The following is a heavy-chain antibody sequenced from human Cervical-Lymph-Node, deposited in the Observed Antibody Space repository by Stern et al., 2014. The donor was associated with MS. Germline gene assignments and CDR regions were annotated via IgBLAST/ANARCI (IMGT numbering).Heavy chain of an antibody. D-gene: IGHD1-26*01. J-gene: IGHJ6*02. CDR3: ARDRGRVGATRVYYYYGMDV. CDR2: ISAYNGNT. CDR1: GYTFTSYG. V-gene: IGHV1-18*04. Sequence: QVQLVQSGAEVKKPGASVKVSCKASGYTFTSYGISWVRQAPGQGLEWMGWISAYNGNTNYAQKLQGRVTMTTGTSTSTAYMELRSLRSDDTAVYYCARDRGRVGATRVYYYYGMDVWGQGTTVTVSS.